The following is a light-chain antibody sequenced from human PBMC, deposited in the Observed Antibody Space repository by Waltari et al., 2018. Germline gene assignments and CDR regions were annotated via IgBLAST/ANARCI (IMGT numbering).Light chain of an antibody. CDR3: QLRFSSQWVT. V-gene: IGKV1-39*01. CDR1: QTINNY. Sequence: IQMTQSPSSLSASVGDRVTFICRASQTINNYINWYQQKPGKAPKLLIYAASSLQSGVPSRFSGSGSGIDFSLTISSLQPEDFATYYCQLRFSSQWVTFGGGTKVEIE. J-gene: IGKJ4*01. CDR2: AAS.